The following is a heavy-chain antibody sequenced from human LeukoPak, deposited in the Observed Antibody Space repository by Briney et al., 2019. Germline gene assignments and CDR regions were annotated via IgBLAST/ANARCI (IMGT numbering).Heavy chain of an antibody. CDR3: AKDRVAVAGHYYYYYMDV. V-gene: IGHV3-23*01. D-gene: IGHD6-19*01. J-gene: IGHJ6*03. Sequence: GGSLRLSCAASGFTFSSYAMSWVRQAPGKGLEWVSAISGSGGSTYYADSVKGRFTISRDNSKNTLYLQMNSLRAADTAVYYCAKDRVAVAGHYYYYYMDVWGKGTTVTVSS. CDR2: ISGSGGST. CDR1: GFTFSSYA.